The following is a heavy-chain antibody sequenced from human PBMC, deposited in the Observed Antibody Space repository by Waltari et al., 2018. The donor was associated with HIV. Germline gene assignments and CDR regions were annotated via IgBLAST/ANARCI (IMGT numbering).Heavy chain of an antibody. CDR2: ISGSGGRT. CDR3: AKSIAVAGPQFFYGMDV. Sequence: EVQLLESGGGLVQRGGSLRLSCAGSGFTFSNYAMSWVRQTPGKGLGWFSVISGSGGRTYSADSGKGRFTISRDNSKNTLYLQMNSLRAEDTAVYYCAKSIAVAGPQFFYGMDVWGHGTTVTVSS. J-gene: IGHJ6*02. CDR1: GFTFSNYA. V-gene: IGHV3-23*01. D-gene: IGHD6-19*01.